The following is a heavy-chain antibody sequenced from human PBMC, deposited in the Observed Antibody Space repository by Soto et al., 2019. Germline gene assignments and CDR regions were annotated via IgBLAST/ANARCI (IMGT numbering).Heavy chain of an antibody. J-gene: IGHJ5*02. CDR1: GYTFTSYA. V-gene: IGHV1-3*01. D-gene: IGHD6-19*01. CDR2: IHAGNGNT. Sequence: QVQLVQSGAEVKKPGASVKVSCKASGYTFTSYAMHWVRQAPGQRLEWMGWIHAGNGNTKYSQKFQGRVTITRDTSASTAYMELSSLRSEDTAVYYCARDSSGWYSGWFDPWGQGTLVTVSS. CDR3: ARDSSGWYSGWFDP.